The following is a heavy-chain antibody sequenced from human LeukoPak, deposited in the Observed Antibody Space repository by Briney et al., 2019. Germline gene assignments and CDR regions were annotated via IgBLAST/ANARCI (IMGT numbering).Heavy chain of an antibody. V-gene: IGHV3-33*01. Sequence: AGGSLRLSCAASGFTFSSYGMHGVRQAPGKGLEWVAVIWYDGSNKYYADSVKGRFTISRDNSKNTLYLQMNSLRAEDTAVYYCARGLSSGWYRIDYWGQGTLVTVSS. CDR2: IWYDGSNK. CDR1: GFTFSSYG. J-gene: IGHJ4*02. D-gene: IGHD6-19*01. CDR3: ARGLSSGWYRIDY.